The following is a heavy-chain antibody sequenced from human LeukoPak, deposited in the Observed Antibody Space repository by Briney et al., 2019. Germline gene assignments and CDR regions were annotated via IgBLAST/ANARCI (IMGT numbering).Heavy chain of an antibody. J-gene: IGHJ6*02. D-gene: IGHD5-24*01. Sequence: SETLSLTCTVSGGSISSGDYYWSWIRQPPGKGLEWIVYIYYSGSTYYNPYLKSRVTISVDTSKNQFSLKLSSVTAADTAVYYCARDAVEMATMGYYYYGMDVWGQGTTVTVSS. CDR1: GGSISSGDYY. CDR2: IYYSGST. V-gene: IGHV4-30-4*02. CDR3: ARDAVEMATMGYYYYGMDV.